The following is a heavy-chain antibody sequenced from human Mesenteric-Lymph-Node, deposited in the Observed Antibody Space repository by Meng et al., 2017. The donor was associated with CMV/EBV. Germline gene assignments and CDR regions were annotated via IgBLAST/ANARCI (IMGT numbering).Heavy chain of an antibody. V-gene: IGHV3-9*01. CDR1: GFTFDDYA. Sequence: GGSLRLSCAASGFTFDDYAMHWVRQAPGKGLEWVSGMSWKSGGIGYADSVKGRFTISRDNAKKSLYLQMNSLRPEDTALYYCAKVQDPYDGSGFYFDSWGQGTQVTVSS. D-gene: IGHD3-22*01. J-gene: IGHJ4*02. CDR2: MSWKSGGI. CDR3: AKVQDPYDGSGFYFDS.